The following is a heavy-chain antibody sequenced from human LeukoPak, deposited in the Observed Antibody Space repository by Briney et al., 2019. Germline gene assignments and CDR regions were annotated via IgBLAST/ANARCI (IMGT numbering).Heavy chain of an antibody. J-gene: IGHJ5*02. Sequence: GGSLRLSCAVSGFTFSSYTMHWVRQAPGKGLEWVTVISYDGGNKFYADSVKGRFTISRDNSKNTLYLQMNSLRAEDTAVYYCARVGIITSNWFDPWGQGTLVTVSS. CDR3: ARVGIITSNWFDP. CDR1: GFTFSSYT. D-gene: IGHD3-16*01. V-gene: IGHV3-30-3*01. CDR2: ISYDGGNK.